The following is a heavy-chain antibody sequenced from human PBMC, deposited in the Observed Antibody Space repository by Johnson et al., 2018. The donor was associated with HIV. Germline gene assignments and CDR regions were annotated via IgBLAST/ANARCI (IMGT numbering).Heavy chain of an antibody. Sequence: VQLVESGGGVVQPGGSLRLSCAASGFTVSSNYMSWVRQAPWKGLEWVSVIYSGGSTYNADSVKGRFTISRDNPRNTLYLQMNSLRAEDTAVYYCAREDPYDYSTGPDVFDIWGQGTMVTVS. CDR2: IYSGGST. V-gene: IGHV3-66*02. D-gene: IGHD2-8*02. CDR1: GFTVSSNY. J-gene: IGHJ3*02. CDR3: AREDPYDYSTGPDVFDI.